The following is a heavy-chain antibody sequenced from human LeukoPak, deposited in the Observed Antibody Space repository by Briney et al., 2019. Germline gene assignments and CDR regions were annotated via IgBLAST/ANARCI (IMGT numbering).Heavy chain of an antibody. Sequence: APVKVSCKASGYPFTSLDLNWVRQATGQGPEWMGWMSPNSGVTGYAQKFQGRVTMTRDISISTAYMELSSLTSEDTAVYYCARGVAAGVDFWGQGTLVTVSS. CDR2: MSPNSGVT. CDR3: ARGVAAGVDF. V-gene: IGHV1-8*01. D-gene: IGHD6-13*01. CDR1: GYPFTSLD. J-gene: IGHJ4*02.